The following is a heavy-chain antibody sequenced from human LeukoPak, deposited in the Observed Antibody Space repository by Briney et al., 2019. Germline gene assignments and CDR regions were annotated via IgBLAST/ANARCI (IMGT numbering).Heavy chain of an antibody. D-gene: IGHD5-24*01. CDR1: GFTFSSYG. J-gene: IGHJ4*02. V-gene: IGHV3-33*06. CDR2: IWYNGSNK. Sequence: PGGSLRLSCAASGFTFSSYGMHWVRQAPGKGLERVAGIWYNGSNKYYEDSVKGRFTISRDNSKNKLYLQMNSLRAEDTAVYYCAKDLEDGYNYHYFDYWGQGTLVTVSS. CDR3: AKDLEDGYNYHYFDY.